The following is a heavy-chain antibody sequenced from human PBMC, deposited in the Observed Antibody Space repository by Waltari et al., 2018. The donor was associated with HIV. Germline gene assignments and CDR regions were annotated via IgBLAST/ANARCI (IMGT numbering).Heavy chain of an antibody. D-gene: IGHD6-6*01. V-gene: IGHV4-38-2*01. CDR3: ARLPYSTSRFDY. CDR1: GYSISSGYY. CDR2: FWRTGST. Sequence: QVQLQESGPGLVKPSETLSLTCAGSGYSISSGYYWGWLRQPPGKGLEWIGSFWRTGSTYYNPSLKSRVTISGDTSKNQFSLNLTSVTAADTAVYFCARLPYSTSRFDYWGQGTLVTVSS. J-gene: IGHJ4*02.